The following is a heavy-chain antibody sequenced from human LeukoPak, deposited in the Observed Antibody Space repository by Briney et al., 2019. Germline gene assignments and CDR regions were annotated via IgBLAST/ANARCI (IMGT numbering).Heavy chain of an antibody. D-gene: IGHD3-3*01. J-gene: IGHJ6*02. Sequence: PGGSLRLSCAASGFTFSSYAMSWVRQAPGKGLEWVSAISGSGGSTYYADSVKGRFTISRDNAKNTLYLQMNSLRAEDTAVYYCARDQPRFLEWLLLGQDHYGMDVWGQGTTVTVSS. CDR3: ARDQPRFLEWLLLGQDHYGMDV. CDR2: ISGSGGST. CDR1: GFTFSSYA. V-gene: IGHV3-23*01.